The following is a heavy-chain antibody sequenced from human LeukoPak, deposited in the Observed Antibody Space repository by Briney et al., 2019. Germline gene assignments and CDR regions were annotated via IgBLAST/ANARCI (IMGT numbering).Heavy chain of an antibody. CDR2: IYSGGNT. J-gene: IGHJ4*02. D-gene: IGHD6-13*01. V-gene: IGHV3-66*01. CDR1: GFNFSRNG. Sequence: GGSLRLSCEASGFNFSRNGMHWVRQAPGEGLEWVSVIYSGGNTYYADSVKGRFTISRDNSKNTVYLQMNSLRTEDTAVYYCARGVFGDYWGQGTLVTVSS. CDR3: ARGVFGDY.